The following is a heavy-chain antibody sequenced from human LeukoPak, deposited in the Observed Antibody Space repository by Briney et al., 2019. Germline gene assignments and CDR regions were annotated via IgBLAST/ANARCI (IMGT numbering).Heavy chain of an antibody. J-gene: IGHJ5*02. CDR1: GGSISSYY. CDR2: IYYSEST. V-gene: IGHV4-59*12. Sequence: SETLSLTCTVSGGSISSYYWSWIRQPPGKGLEWIGYIYYSESTNYNPSLKSRVTISVDTSKNQFSLKLNSVTAADTAVYYCARAGYCSGGSCRGDNWFDPWGQGTLVTVSS. D-gene: IGHD2-15*01. CDR3: ARAGYCSGGSCRGDNWFDP.